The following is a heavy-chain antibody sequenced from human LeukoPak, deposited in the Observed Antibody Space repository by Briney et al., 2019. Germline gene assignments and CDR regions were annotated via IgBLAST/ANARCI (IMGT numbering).Heavy chain of an antibody. J-gene: IGHJ4*02. Sequence: GASVKVSCKASGYTFTSYYMHWVRQAPGQGLEWMEIINPSGGSTSYAQKFQGRVTMTRDTSTSTVYMELSSLRSEDTAVYYCARGHTPYSGSYYAGGRDYWGQGTLVTVSS. D-gene: IGHD1-26*01. CDR2: INPSGGST. V-gene: IGHV1-46*01. CDR1: GYTFTSYY. CDR3: ARGHTPYSGSYYAGGRDY.